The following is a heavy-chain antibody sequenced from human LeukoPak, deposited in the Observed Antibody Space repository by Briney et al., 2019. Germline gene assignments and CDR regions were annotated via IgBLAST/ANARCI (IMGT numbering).Heavy chain of an antibody. D-gene: IGHD2-15*01. CDR3: ARIPVVGRWFFDD. J-gene: IGHJ4*02. V-gene: IGHV3-21*01. CDR2: ISSDSAYI. Sequence: PFGSLTVSCAASAFTFTSGMTWVRQAPGKGLEWVSSISSDSAYIYNAVSVKGRFTISRDNAKSSLYLQMDSLRVEDTAVYYCARIPVVGRWFFDDWGRGTLDPVSS. CDR1: AFTFTSG.